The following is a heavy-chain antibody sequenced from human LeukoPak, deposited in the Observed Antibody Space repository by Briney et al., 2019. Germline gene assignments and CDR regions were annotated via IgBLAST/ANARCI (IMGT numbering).Heavy chain of an antibody. CDR2: FTTIGDST. V-gene: IGHV3-23*01. CDR1: GFPFSRYD. Sequence: GGSLRLSCAAPGFPFSRYDMTWFRQAPGKGLGWVSTFTTIGDSTYHAGSVKGRFTISRDNSKNPLYLQMNSLRADDTAVYYCAKHLTGTNSPFDDWGQGTLVTASS. D-gene: IGHD3-3*02. CDR3: AKHLTGTNSPFDD. J-gene: IGHJ4*02.